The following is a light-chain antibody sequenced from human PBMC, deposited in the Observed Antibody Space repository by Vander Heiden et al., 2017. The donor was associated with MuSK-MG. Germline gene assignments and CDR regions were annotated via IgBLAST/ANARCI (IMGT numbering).Light chain of an antibody. V-gene: IGKV3-11*01. CDR1: QSVSRY. Sequence: EIVLTQSPATLSLSPGERATLSCRASQSVSRYLAWYQQKPGQAPRLLIYDASNRATGIPARFSGSASGTDFTLTISSLEPEDFAVYYCQQRSKWPPLTFGGGTKVEIK. CDR2: DAS. J-gene: IGKJ4*01. CDR3: QQRSKWPPLT.